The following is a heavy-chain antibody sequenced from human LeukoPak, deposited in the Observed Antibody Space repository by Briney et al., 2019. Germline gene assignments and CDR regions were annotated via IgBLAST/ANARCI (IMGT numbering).Heavy chain of an antibody. J-gene: IGHJ5*02. CDR3: ATDRTMLGWFDP. D-gene: IGHD3-10*02. V-gene: IGHV1-24*01. CDR1: GYTFTSYY. Sequence: ASVKVSCKASGYTFTSYYMHWVRQAPGKGLEWMGGFDPEDGETIYAQKFQGRVTMTEDTSTDTAYMELSSLRSEDTAVYYCATDRTMLGWFDPWGQGTLVTVSS. CDR2: FDPEDGET.